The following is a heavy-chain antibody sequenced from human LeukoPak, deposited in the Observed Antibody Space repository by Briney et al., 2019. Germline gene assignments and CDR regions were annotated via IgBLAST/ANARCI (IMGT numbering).Heavy chain of an antibody. CDR3: AKEMTTVTYYYYYGMDV. CDR1: GFTFSSYA. CDR2: ISGSGGST. Sequence: PGGSLRLSCAVSGFTFSSYAMSWVRQAPGKGLEWVSAISGSGGSTYYADSVKGRFTISRDNSKNTLYLQMNSLRAEDTAVYYCAKEMTTVTYYYYYGMDVWGQGTTVTVSS. V-gene: IGHV3-23*01. D-gene: IGHD4-17*01. J-gene: IGHJ6*02.